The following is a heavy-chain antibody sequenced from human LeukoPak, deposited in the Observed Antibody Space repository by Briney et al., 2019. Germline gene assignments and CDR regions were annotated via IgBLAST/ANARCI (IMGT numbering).Heavy chain of an antibody. CDR1: GGSVSGNY. V-gene: IGHV4-34*01. CDR2: INHSGST. D-gene: IGHD3-22*01. Sequence: PSETLSLTCAVYGGSVSGNYWSWIRQPQGKGLEWIGEINHSGSTNYNPSLKSRVTISVDTSKNQFSLKLSSVTAADTAVYYCACLTTADAFDIWGQGTMVTVSS. J-gene: IGHJ3*02. CDR3: ACLTTADAFDI.